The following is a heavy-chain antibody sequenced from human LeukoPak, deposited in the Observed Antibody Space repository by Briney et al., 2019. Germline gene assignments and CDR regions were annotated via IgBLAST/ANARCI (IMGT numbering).Heavy chain of an antibody. CDR1: GFTFSSYG. D-gene: IGHD1-7*01. CDR2: IRYDGSNK. Sequence: GGSLRLSCAASGFTFSSYGMHWVRQAPGKGLEWVAFIRYDGSNKYYADSVKGRFTISRDNSKNTLYLQMNSLRAEDTAVYYCAKWVELQAGYYYYYYMDVWGKGTTVTVSS. CDR3: AKWVELQAGYYYYYYMDV. J-gene: IGHJ6*03. V-gene: IGHV3-30*02.